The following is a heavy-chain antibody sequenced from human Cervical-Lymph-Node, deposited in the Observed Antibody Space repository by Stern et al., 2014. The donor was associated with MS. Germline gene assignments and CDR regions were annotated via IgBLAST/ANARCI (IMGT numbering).Heavy chain of an antibody. CDR1: GFIFSSYS. D-gene: IGHD3-16*01. Sequence: VQLVESGGGVVKPGGSLRLSCAASGFIFSSYSMNWVRQAPGEGLEWVSSIGANGRDTFYADSLKGRFTISRDNANNSLFLQMNSLRAEDTAIYYCAASPYYDRHFVDWGQGTLVTVSS. CDR2: IGANGRDT. J-gene: IGHJ4*02. CDR3: AASPYYDRHFVD. V-gene: IGHV3-21*01.